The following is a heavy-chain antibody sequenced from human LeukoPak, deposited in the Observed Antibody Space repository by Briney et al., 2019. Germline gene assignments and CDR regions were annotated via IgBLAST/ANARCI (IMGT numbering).Heavy chain of an antibody. CDR1: GFTFDDYA. CDR2: ISWNSGSI. D-gene: IGHD5-18*01. V-gene: IGHV3-9*03. Sequence: GGSLRLSCAASGFTFDDYAMHWVRQAPGRGLEWDSGISWNSGSIGYADSVKGRFTISRDNAKNSLYLQMNSLRAEDMALYYCAKAAGYGYGKIDYWGQGTLVTVSS. J-gene: IGHJ4*02. CDR3: AKAAGYGYGKIDY.